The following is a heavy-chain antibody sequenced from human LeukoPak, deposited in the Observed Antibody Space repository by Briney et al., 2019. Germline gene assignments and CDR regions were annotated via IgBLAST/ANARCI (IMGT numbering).Heavy chain of an antibody. Sequence: GGSLRLSCVASGLTSSSYGMQWVRPAPGKGLEWVALIPKDGSNKNNRPSVRGGSTFPREIPKQTLILQINGLGAEATAVFYCAKDRSNWFDAWGQGTLVTVSS. CDR2: IPKDGSNK. J-gene: IGHJ5*02. CDR3: AKDRSNWFDA. D-gene: IGHD2/OR15-2a*01. CDR1: GLTSSSYG. V-gene: IGHV3-30*02.